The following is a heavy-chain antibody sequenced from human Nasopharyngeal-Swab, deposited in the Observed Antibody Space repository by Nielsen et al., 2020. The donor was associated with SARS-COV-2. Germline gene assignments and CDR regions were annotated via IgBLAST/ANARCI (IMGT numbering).Heavy chain of an antibody. CDR3: ALSAMVRGVKWFDP. CDR1: GGSISSSSYY. D-gene: IGHD3-10*01. CDR2: IYYSGST. Sequence: SETLSLTCTVSGGSISSSSYYWGWIRQPPGKGLEWIGSIYYSGSTYYNPSLKSRVTISVDTSKNQFSLKLSSVTAADTAVYYCALSAMVRGVKWFDPWGQGTLVTVSS. V-gene: IGHV4-39*07. J-gene: IGHJ5*02.